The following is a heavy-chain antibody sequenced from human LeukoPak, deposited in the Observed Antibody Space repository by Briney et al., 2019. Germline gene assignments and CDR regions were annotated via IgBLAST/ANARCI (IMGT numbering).Heavy chain of an antibody. Sequence: GRSLRLSCAASGFPFSTYWMDWVRQASAKGLEWVASIKEDGSDTNYVGSVRGRFTVSRDNTKNSLYLQMNSLRADDTAVYYCASDRAYSQFDYWGQGTLVTVSS. CDR1: GFPFSTYW. D-gene: IGHD2-15*01. J-gene: IGHJ4*02. CDR3: ASDRAYSQFDY. V-gene: IGHV3-7*01. CDR2: IKEDGSDT.